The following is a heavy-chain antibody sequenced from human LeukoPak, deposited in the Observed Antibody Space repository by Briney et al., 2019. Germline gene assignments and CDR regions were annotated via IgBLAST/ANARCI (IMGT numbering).Heavy chain of an antibody. J-gene: IGHJ4*02. V-gene: IGHV1-8*01. CDR2: MNPNSGNT. Sequence: GASVKVSCKASGYTFTSYDINWVRQATGQGLEWMGWMNPNSGNTGYAQKFQGRVTMTRNTSISTAYMELSSLRSEDTAVYYCAIGRYSLLGLQRFLGNYWGQGTLVTVSS. CDR1: GYTFTSYD. D-gene: IGHD3-9*01. CDR3: AIGRYSLLGLQRFLGNY.